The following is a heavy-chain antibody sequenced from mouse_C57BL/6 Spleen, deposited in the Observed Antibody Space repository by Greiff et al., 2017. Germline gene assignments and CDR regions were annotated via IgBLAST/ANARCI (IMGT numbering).Heavy chain of an antibody. D-gene: IGHD4-1*01. CDR2: IYPGSGST. CDR1: GYTFTSYW. CDR3: ARSLTGTSYAMDY. V-gene: IGHV1-55*01. J-gene: IGHJ4*01. Sequence: QVHVKQPGAELVKPGASVKMSCKASGYTFTSYWITWVKQRPGQGLEWIGDIYPGSGSTNYNEKFKSKATLTVDTSSSTAYMQLSSLTSEDSAVYYCARSLTGTSYAMDYWGKGTSVTVSS.